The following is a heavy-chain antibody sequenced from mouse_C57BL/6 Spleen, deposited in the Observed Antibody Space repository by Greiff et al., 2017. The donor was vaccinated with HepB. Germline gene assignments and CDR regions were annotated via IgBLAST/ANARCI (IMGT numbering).Heavy chain of an antibody. J-gene: IGHJ2*01. Sequence: QVQLQQSGPELVKPGASVKLSCKASGYTFTSYDINWVKQRPGQGLEWIGWIYPRDGSNKYNEKFKGKATLTVDTSSSTAYMELHSLTSEDSAVYFCARRDYYGSSFDYWGQGTTLTVSS. CDR3: ARRDYYGSSFDY. CDR2: IYPRDGSN. V-gene: IGHV1-85*01. CDR1: GYTFTSYD. D-gene: IGHD1-1*01.